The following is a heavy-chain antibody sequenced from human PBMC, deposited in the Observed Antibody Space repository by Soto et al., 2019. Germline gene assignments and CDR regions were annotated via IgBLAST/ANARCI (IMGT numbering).Heavy chain of an antibody. CDR2: ISDSGGST. J-gene: IGHJ4*02. CDR3: SSGCGGACYSRIHY. CDR1: GFTFSSYA. D-gene: IGHD2-21*02. Sequence: EVQLLESGGGLVQPGGSLRLSCAASGFTFSSYAMRWVRQAPGKGLEWVSGISDSGGSTYYADSVKGRFPISRDKDKNTLYLQMNSLRADDTAVSYYSSGCGGACYSRIHYWGQGTLVTVSS. V-gene: IGHV3-23*01.